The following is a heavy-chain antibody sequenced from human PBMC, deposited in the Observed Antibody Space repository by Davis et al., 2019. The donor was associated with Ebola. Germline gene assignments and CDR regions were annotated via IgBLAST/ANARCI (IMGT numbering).Heavy chain of an antibody. Sequence: GESLKISCAASGFTLSLYWMSWVRQAPGKGLEWVSYISSSGSTIYYADSVKGRFTISRDNAKNSLYLQMNSLRAEDTAVYYCARDYDSSGYYYGFDYWGQGTLVTVSS. CDR3: ARDYDSSGYYYGFDY. CDR1: GFTLSLYW. J-gene: IGHJ4*02. V-gene: IGHV3-48*03. CDR2: ISSSGSTI. D-gene: IGHD3-22*01.